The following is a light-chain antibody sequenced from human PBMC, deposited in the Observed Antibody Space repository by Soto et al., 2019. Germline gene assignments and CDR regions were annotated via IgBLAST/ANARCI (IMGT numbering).Light chain of an antibody. V-gene: IGKV3-20*01. Sequence: EIVLTQSPVTLSLSPGERATLSCRASQSVTSSYLAWYQQKPGQAPRLLIYGASIRATGIPSRFSGSWSGTDFTLTISGPDPEDFAVYYCQQYVSSPPTFGQGTKLEIK. CDR2: GAS. CDR3: QQYVSSPPT. J-gene: IGKJ2*01. CDR1: QSVTSSY.